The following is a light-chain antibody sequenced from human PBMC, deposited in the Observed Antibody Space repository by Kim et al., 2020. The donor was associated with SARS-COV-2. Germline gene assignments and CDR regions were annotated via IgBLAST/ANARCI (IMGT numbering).Light chain of an antibody. V-gene: IGLV1-51*01. CDR1: SSNIGTNF. CDR3: AAWDSSVSAVA. J-gene: IGLJ2*01. CDR2: DTN. Sequence: GQKVTISCSGSSSNIGTNFVSWDQQFPGTAPKILISDTNKRPSGIPDRFSGSKSGTSATLGITGLQTGDEADYYCAAWDSSVSAVAFGGGTQLTVL.